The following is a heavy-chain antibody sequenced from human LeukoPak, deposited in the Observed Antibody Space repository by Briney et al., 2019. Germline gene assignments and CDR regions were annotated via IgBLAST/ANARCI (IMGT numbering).Heavy chain of an antibody. CDR2: ASGSGAST. V-gene: IGHV3-23*01. J-gene: IGHJ2*01. CDR3: AKGLEITLVRGTSWYFDL. Sequence: SGGSLRLSCAASGFTFTSYAMSWVRQAPGKGLEWVSAASGSGASTYYGDSVKGRFTISRDNSKNTLYLQVDSLRTEDTAVYYCAKGLEITLVRGTSWYFDLWGRGTLVTVSS. D-gene: IGHD3-10*01. CDR1: GFTFTSYA.